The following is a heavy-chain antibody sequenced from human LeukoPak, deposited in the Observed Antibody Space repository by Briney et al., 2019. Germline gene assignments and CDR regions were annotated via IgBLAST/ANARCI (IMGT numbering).Heavy chain of an antibody. V-gene: IGHV3-23*01. J-gene: IGHJ4*02. CDR1: GFTFSSYA. CDR2: ISGSGGST. Sequence: GGSLRLSCAASGFTFSSYAMSWVRQAPGKGLEWVSAISGSGGSTYYADSVKGRFTISRDNSKNTLYLQMNSLRAEDTAVYYCVRALGGDYFDYWGQGALVTVSS. CDR3: VRALGGDYFDY.